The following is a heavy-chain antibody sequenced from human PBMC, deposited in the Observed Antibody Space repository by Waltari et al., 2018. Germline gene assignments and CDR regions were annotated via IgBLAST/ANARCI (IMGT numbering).Heavy chain of an antibody. CDR1: GLPSSSYC. CDR2: IKQDGSEK. Sequence: EVQLVECGGGFVERGGSLRLSCAASGLPSSSYCISWVRQAPGKGLEWVANIKQDGSEKYYVDSVKGRFTISRDNAKNSLYLQMNSLRAEDTAVYYCARAGPSFDYWGQGTLVTVSS. CDR3: ARAGPSFDY. J-gene: IGHJ4*02. V-gene: IGHV3-7*01.